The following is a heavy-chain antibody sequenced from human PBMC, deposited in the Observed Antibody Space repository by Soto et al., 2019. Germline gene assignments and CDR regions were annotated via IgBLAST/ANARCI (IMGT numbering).Heavy chain of an antibody. V-gene: IGHV4-39*01. D-gene: IGHD2-15*01. CDR3: VRLARYCSGGSCCPGEFDP. CDR1: GGSISSSSYY. Sequence: KPSETLSLTCTVSGGSISSSSYYWGWIRQTPGKGLEWIGSIYYSGSTYYNPSLKSRVTISVDTSKIQFSLKLSSVAAADTAVYYCVRLARYCSGGSCCPGEFDPWGQGTLVTVSS. J-gene: IGHJ5*02. CDR2: IYYSGST.